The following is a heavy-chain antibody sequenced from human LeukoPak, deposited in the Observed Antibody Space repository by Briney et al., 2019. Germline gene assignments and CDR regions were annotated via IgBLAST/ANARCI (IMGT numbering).Heavy chain of an antibody. D-gene: IGHD4-23*01. CDR2: IWYDGSNK. J-gene: IGHJ4*02. CDR3: ARDGYGGNSGDY. Sequence: PGRSLRLSCAASGFTFSSYGMHWVRQAPGKGLEWVAVIWYDGSNKYYADSVKGRFTISRDNSKNTLYLQMNSLRAEDTAAYYCARDGYGGNSGDYWGRGTLVTVSS. V-gene: IGHV3-33*01. CDR1: GFTFSSYG.